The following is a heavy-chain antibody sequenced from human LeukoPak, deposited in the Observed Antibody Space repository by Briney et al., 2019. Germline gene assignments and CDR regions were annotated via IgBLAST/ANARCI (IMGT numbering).Heavy chain of an antibody. D-gene: IGHD3-22*01. CDR2: IYYGGST. CDR1: GFTVSRNY. J-gene: IGHJ4*02. Sequence: GGSLRLSCAASGFTVSRNYMSWVRQAPGKGLEWVSVIYYGGSTYYADSVKGRFTSSRDNSKNTLYLQMNSLRAEDTAVYYCARSSGDPLPLNPLDYWGQGTMVTVSS. CDR3: ARSSGDPLPLNPLDY. V-gene: IGHV3-53*01.